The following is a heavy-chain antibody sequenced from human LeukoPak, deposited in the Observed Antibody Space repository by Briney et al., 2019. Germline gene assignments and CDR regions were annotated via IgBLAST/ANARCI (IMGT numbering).Heavy chain of an antibody. Sequence: SETLSLTCTVSGGSISSSSYYWGWIRQPPEKGLEWIGSIYYTGTTYYNPSLKSRVTISVDTSKNQFSLKLSSVTAADTAVYYCARVAVVATVWYFDYWGQGTLVTVSS. V-gene: IGHV4-39*07. J-gene: IGHJ4*02. CDR1: GGSISSSSYY. CDR3: ARVAVVATVWYFDY. D-gene: IGHD5-12*01. CDR2: IYYTGTT.